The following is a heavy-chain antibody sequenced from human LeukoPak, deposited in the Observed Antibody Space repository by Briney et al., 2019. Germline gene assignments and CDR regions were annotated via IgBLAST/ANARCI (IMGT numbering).Heavy chain of an antibody. V-gene: IGHV3-7*01. CDR3: VRSAKTFDY. CDR2: IKHDGTEK. CDR1: GFTFSSSW. Sequence: GGSLRLSCAASGFTFSSSWMSWVRQAPGKGLEWVANIKHDGTEKYCVDSVKGRFTISRDNAKNSLYLQMNSLRAEDTAVYFCVRSAKTFDYWGQGTLVTVSS. J-gene: IGHJ4*02.